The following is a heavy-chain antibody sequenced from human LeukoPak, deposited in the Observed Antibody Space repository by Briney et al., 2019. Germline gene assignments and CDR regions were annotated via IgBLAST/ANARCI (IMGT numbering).Heavy chain of an antibody. CDR3: ATDGQSSGWYGFDY. CDR2: IASPVGHI. Sequence: GGSLRLSCAASGFTVSSYSMNWVRQAPGKGLEWVASIASPVGHIYYADSLKGRITISRDNAKSSLYLQMNSLRVEDTAVYYCATDGQSSGWYGFDYWGQGTLVTVSS. V-gene: IGHV3-21*01. CDR1: GFTVSSYS. D-gene: IGHD6-19*01. J-gene: IGHJ4*02.